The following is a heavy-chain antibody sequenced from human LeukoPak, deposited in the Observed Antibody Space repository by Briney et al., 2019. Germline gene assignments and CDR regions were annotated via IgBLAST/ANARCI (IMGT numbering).Heavy chain of an antibody. Sequence: PGGSLRLSCEASGFTFLNYAMSWVRQAPGKGLQWVSGISGRDDTTYYTDSPEGSTYYTNSAEGRFTISRDNSKNTVYLQIDSLGVEDTAVYYCAKDPRSGGRLPFDYWGQGTLVTVSS. CDR2: ISGRDDTTYYTDSPEGST. CDR3: AKDPRSGGRLPFDY. V-gene: IGHV3-23*01. CDR1: GFTFLNYA. J-gene: IGHJ4*02. D-gene: IGHD2-15*01.